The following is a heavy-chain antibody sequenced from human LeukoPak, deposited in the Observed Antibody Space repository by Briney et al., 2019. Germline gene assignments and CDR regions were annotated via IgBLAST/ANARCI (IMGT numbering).Heavy chain of an antibody. D-gene: IGHD6-6*01. CDR1: GYTFTSSY. J-gene: IGHJ4*02. Sequence: ASVKVSCKASGYTFTSSYMHWVRQAPGQGLEWMGMISPSGGSTSYAQKFQGRVTMTRDTSTSTVYMELSSLRSEDTAVYYCAREQLVGTYYFDYWGQGTLVSVSS. CDR3: AREQLVGTYYFDY. V-gene: IGHV1-46*01. CDR2: ISPSGGST.